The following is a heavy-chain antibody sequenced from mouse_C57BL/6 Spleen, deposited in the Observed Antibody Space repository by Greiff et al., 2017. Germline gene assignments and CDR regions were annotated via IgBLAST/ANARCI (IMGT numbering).Heavy chain of an antibody. Sequence: DVKLQESGPGMVKPSQSLSLTCTVTGYSITSGYDWHWIRHFPGNKLEWMGYISYSGSTNYNPSLKSRISITHDTSKNHFFLKLNSVTTEDTATYYCARGYYDYDGAWFAYWGQGTLVTVSA. CDR1: GYSITSGYD. D-gene: IGHD2-4*01. CDR2: ISYSGST. CDR3: ARGYYDYDGAWFAY. V-gene: IGHV3-1*01. J-gene: IGHJ3*01.